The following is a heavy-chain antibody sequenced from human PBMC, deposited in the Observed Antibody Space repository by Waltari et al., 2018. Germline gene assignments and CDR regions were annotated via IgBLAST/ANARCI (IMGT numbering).Heavy chain of an antibody. CDR2: IYYSGST. CDR3: ARLHLSQPRFDP. CDR1: GGSISSSSYY. V-gene: IGHV4-39*01. J-gene: IGHJ5*02. Sequence: QLQLQASGPGLVKPSETLSLTCTVSGGSISSSSYYWGWIRQPPGKGLEWIGSIYYSGSTYYNPSLKSRVTISVDTSKNQFSLKLSSVTAADTAVYYCARLHLSQPRFDPWGQGTLVTVSS.